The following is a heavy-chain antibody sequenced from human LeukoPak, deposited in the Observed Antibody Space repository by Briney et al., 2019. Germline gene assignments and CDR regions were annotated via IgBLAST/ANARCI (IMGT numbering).Heavy chain of an antibody. CDR2: IYSSGST. CDR3: ARDLKVGFYYDSSGSYSFDP. V-gene: IGHV4-38-2*02. J-gene: IGHJ5*02. CDR1: GYSISSSYY. Sequence: PSETLSLTCTVSGYSISSSYYWGWIRQPPGKGLEWIASIYSSGSTYYNPSLKSRVTISVDTSKNQFSLKLSSVTAADTAVYYCARDLKVGFYYDSSGSYSFDPWGQGTLVTVSS. D-gene: IGHD3-22*01.